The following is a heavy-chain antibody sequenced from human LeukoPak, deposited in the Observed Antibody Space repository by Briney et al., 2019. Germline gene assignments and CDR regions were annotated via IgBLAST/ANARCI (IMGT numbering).Heavy chain of an antibody. J-gene: IGHJ4*02. CDR2: ISYDGSDK. CDR1: GFTFSSYG. Sequence: GRSLRLSCEASGFTFSSYGMHWVRQAPGKGLERVAVISYDGSDKYYADSVKGRFTISRDNSKNTLYLQMNSLRAEDTAVYYCAKEHYDGSGSYPEYWGQGTLVTVAS. V-gene: IGHV3-30*18. CDR3: AKEHYDGSGSYPEY. D-gene: IGHD3-10*01.